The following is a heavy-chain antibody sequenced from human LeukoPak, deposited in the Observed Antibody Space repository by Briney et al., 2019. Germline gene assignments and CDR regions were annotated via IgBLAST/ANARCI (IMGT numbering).Heavy chain of an antibody. CDR3: ARWGRSAAGNRFQH. J-gene: IGHJ1*01. V-gene: IGHV5-51*01. CDR1: GYIFTSYW. CDR2: IYPGDSDT. D-gene: IGHD6-13*01. Sequence: GESLKISCKGSGYIFTSYWIGWVRQMPGKGLEWMGVIYPGDSDTRYSPSFQGQVTISVDKSITTAYLQWNSLKASDTAMYYCARWGRSAAGNRFQHWGQGTLVTVSS.